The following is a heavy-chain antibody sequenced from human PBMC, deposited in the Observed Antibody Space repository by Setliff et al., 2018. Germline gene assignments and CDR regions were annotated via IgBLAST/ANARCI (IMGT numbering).Heavy chain of an antibody. J-gene: IGHJ6*04. CDR2: IYYSGTA. D-gene: IGHD3-9*01. Sequence: SETLSLTCTVSGGSISSTSYQWGWIRQPPGKGLEWIGSIYYSGTAYYNPSLKSRVTISVDTSKNQFSLQVTSVTAADTAVYYCARHALSFDSAWDVWGKGTTVTVSS. CDR1: GGSISSTSYQ. CDR3: ARHALSFDSAWDV. V-gene: IGHV4-39*01.